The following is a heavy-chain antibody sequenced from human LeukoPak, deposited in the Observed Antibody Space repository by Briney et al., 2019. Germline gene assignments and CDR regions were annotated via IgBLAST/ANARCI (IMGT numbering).Heavy chain of an antibody. V-gene: IGHV4-39*07. CDR2: IYYSGST. Sequence: PSETLSLTCTVSGGSISSSSYYWGWIRQPPGKGLEWIGSIYYSGSTYYNPSLKSRVTISVDTSKNQFSLKLSSVTAADTAVYYCASFLSIVVAFRAQKYYFDYWGQGTLVTVSS. J-gene: IGHJ4*02. D-gene: IGHD2-2*01. CDR1: GGSISSSSYY. CDR3: ASFLSIVVAFRAQKYYFDY.